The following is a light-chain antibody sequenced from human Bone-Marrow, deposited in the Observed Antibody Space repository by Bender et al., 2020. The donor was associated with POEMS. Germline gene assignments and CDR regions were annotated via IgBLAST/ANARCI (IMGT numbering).Light chain of an antibody. J-gene: IGLJ3*02. CDR2: SSH. Sequence: QSVLTQPPSASGTPGQRVTISCSGGSSNIGAHAVNWYQHLPGTAPTLLIYSSHRRPSEVPDRFSGSRSSTSASLAISGVQSEDEADYYGAVWDDSLDGWVFGGGTKLTV. V-gene: IGLV1-44*01. CDR3: AVWDDSLDGWV. CDR1: SSNIGAHA.